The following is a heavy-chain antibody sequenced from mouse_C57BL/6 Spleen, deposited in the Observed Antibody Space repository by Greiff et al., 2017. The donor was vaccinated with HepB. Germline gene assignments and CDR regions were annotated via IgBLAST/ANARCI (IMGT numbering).Heavy chain of an antibody. CDR2: INPNNGGT. CDR3: ARYLLSDFDV. J-gene: IGHJ1*03. D-gene: IGHD2-1*01. Sequence: EVQLQQSGPELVKPGASVKISCKASGYTFTDYYMNWVKQSHGKSLEWIGDINPNNGGTSYNQKFKGKATLTVDKSSSTAYMELRSLTSEDSAVYYCARYLLSDFDVWGTGTTVTVSS. V-gene: IGHV1-26*01. CDR1: GYTFTDYY.